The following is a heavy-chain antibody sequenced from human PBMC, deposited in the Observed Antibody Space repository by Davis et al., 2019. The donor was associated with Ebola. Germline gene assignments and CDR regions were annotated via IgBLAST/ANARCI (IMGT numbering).Heavy chain of an antibody. D-gene: IGHD2-21*02. V-gene: IGHV1-2*02. CDR1: GFSFTDYY. J-gene: IGHJ4*02. CDR3: ARMISCGGDCRFFGY. Sequence: AASVKVSCKASGFSFTDYYICWVRQVPGQGLEWMGWVSGSSGGSNYAQKFQGRVTMTRDTSITTAYMELNRLRSDDTAVYYCARMISCGGDCRFFGYWGQGTLVTVSS. CDR2: VSGSSGGS.